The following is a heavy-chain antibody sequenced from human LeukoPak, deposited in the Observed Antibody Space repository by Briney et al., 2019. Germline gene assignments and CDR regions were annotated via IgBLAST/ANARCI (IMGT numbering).Heavy chain of an antibody. CDR2: MNPNSGNT. J-gene: IGHJ4*02. CDR1: GYTFTSYD. D-gene: IGHD4-23*01. CDR3: AITVVTPEQFDY. Sequence: ASVKVSCKASGYTFTSYDINSVRQATGQGLEWMGWMNPNSGNTGYAQKFQGRVTMTRNTSISTAYMELSSLRSEDTAVYYCAITVVTPEQFDYWGQGTLVTVSS. V-gene: IGHV1-8*01.